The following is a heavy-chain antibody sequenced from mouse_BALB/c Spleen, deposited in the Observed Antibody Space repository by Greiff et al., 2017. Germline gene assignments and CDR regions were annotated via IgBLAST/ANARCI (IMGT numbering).Heavy chain of an antibody. CDR3: ARSGDYDYFDY. CDR2: INPGSGGT. Sequence: QVQLKQSGGELVRPGTSVKVSCKASGYAFTNYLIEWVKQRPGQGLEWIGVINPGSGGTNYNEKFKGKATLTADKSSSTAYMQLSSLTSDDSAVYFCARSGDYDYFDYWGQGTTLTVSS. CDR1: GYAFTNYL. J-gene: IGHJ2*01. D-gene: IGHD2-4*01. V-gene: IGHV1-54*01.